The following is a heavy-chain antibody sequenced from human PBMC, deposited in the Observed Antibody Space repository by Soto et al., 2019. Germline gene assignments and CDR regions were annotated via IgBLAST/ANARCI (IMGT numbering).Heavy chain of an antibody. CDR3: ARGVVVADTGYYYYGMDV. J-gene: IGHJ6*02. CDR2: TYYRSKWYN. Sequence: PSQTLSLTCAISGDSVSSNSAAWNWIRQSPSRGLEWLGRTYYRSKWYNDYAVSVKSRITINPDTSKNQFSLQLNSVTPEDTAVYYCARGVVVADTGYYYYGMDVWGQGTTVTVSS. D-gene: IGHD2-15*01. V-gene: IGHV6-1*01. CDR1: GDSVSSNSAA.